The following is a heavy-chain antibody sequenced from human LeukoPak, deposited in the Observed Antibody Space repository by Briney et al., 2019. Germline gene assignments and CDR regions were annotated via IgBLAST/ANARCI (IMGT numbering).Heavy chain of an antibody. CDR3: ASGWGYTYGAFDP. J-gene: IGHJ5*02. V-gene: IGHV3-21*04. CDR1: GFTFSSYS. CDR2: ISSSSTYI. D-gene: IGHD5-18*01. Sequence: GGSLRLSCAASGFTFSSYSMNWVRQAPGKGLEWVSSISSSSTYIYYADSVKGRFTISRDNSKNTLYLQMNSLRAEDTAVYYCASGWGYTYGAFDPWGQGTLVTVSS.